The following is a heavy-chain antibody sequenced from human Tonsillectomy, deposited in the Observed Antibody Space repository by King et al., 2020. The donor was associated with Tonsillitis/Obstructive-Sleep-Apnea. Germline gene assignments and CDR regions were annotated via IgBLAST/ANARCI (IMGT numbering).Heavy chain of an antibody. V-gene: IGHV4-61*01. CDR2: IYYSGSS. Sequence: QLQESGPGLVKPSETLSLTCTVSGGSVSSGSYYWRWIRQPPGKGLEWIGYIYYSGSSNYNPSLKSRATISVDTSKNQFSLKVSSVTAADTAVYYCARVGPTSDSWGQGTLVTVSS. CDR3: ARVGPTSDS. D-gene: IGHD1-26*01. CDR1: GGSVSSGSYY. J-gene: IGHJ4*02.